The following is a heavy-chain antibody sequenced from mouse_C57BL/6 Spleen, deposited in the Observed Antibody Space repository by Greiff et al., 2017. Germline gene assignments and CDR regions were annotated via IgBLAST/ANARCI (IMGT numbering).Heavy chain of an antibody. V-gene: IGHV5-15*04. CDR1: GFTFSDYG. Sequence: EVQLVESGGGLVQPGGSLKLSCAASGFTFSDYGMAWVRQAPRKGPEWVAFISNLAYSIYYADTVTGRFTISRENAKNTLYLEMSSLRSEDTAMYYCARRNGTGYFDVWGTGTTVTVSS. J-gene: IGHJ1*03. CDR2: ISNLAYSI. CDR3: ARRNGTGYFDV. D-gene: IGHD2-1*01.